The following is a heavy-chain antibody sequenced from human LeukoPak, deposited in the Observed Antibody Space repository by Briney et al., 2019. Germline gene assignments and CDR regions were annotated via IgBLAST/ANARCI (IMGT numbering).Heavy chain of an antibody. CDR1: GGSISSSSYY. D-gene: IGHD2-2*01. V-gene: IGHV4-39*01. J-gene: IGHJ4*02. CDR3: ARQPIVIVPAAPDY. Sequence: PSETLSLTCTVSGGSISSSSYYWGWIRQPPGKGLEWIGTISYSGNTYYNPSLKSRVTISGDTSKNQFALKLSSVTAADTAVYYCARQPIVIVPAAPDYWGQGTLVTVSP. CDR2: ISYSGNT.